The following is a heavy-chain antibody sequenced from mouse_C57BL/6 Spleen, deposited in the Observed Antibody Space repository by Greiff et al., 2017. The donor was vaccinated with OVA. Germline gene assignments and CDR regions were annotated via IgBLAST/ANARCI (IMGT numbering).Heavy chain of an antibody. V-gene: IGHV5-17*01. CDR1: GFTFSDYG. CDR2: ISSGSSTI. D-gene: IGHD2-4*01. Sequence: EVQLVESGGGLVKPGGSLKLSCAASGFTFSDYGMHWVRQAPEKGLELVAYISSGSSTIYYADTVKGRFTISRDNAKNTLFLQMTSLRSEDTAMYYCARVITTRYYAMDYWGQGTSVTVSS. CDR3: ARVITTRYYAMDY. J-gene: IGHJ4*01.